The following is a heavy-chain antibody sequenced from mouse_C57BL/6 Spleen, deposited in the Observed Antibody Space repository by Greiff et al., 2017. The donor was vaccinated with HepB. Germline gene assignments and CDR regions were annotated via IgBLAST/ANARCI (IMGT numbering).Heavy chain of an antibody. CDR3: ARPHYYGSSDVAY. J-gene: IGHJ3*01. CDR2: ISSGSSTI. D-gene: IGHD1-1*01. CDR1: GFTFSDYG. V-gene: IGHV5-17*01. Sequence: EVKLMESGGGLVKPGGSLKLSCAASGFTFSDYGMHWVRQAPEKGLEWVAYISSGSSTIYYADTVKGRFTISRDNAKNTLFLQMTSLRSEDTAMYYCARPHYYGSSDVAYWGQGTLVTVSA.